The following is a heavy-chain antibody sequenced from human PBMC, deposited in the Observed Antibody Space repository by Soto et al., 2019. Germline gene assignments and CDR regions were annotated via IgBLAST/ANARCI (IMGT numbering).Heavy chain of an antibody. D-gene: IGHD2-15*01. J-gene: IGHJ4*02. Sequence: ASVKVSCKASGYTFSNYYMHWVRQAPGQGLEWMGGINPNGDTTYYAQKFLGRLPVTRDTSTSTVYMELSSLRSEDTAVYYCAREGGKAAKMLDYWGRGTLVTVSS. V-gene: IGHV1-46*01. CDR1: GYTFSNYY. CDR3: AREGGKAAKMLDY. CDR2: INPNGDTT.